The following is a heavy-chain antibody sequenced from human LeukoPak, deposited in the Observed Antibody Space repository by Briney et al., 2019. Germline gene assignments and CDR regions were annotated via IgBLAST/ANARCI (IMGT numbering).Heavy chain of an antibody. Sequence: GGSLRLSCTASGFTFSSNAMSWVRQAPGKGLEWVSGISGSGGNTYHADSVKGRFTISRDSSKNTLFLQMNRLRPEDAAVYYCAKAPVTTCRGAYCYPFDYWGQGTLVTVSS. V-gene: IGHV3-23*01. CDR2: ISGSGGNT. J-gene: IGHJ4*02. D-gene: IGHD2-21*01. CDR1: GFTFSSNA. CDR3: AKAPVTTCRGAYCYPFDY.